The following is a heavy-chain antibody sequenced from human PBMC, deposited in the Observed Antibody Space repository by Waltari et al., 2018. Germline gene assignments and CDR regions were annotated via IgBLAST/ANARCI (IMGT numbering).Heavy chain of an antibody. Sequence: EVQLVESGGSLIQPGGSQRLSCAASGLTVSSNYMSWVRQAPGKGLEWVSVIYGGGNTYYADSVKGRFTISRDNSNNTLYLQMNSLRAEDTAVYYCARGSLAATGTFDSWGQGTLVT. CDR3: ARGSLAATGTFDS. CDR1: GLTVSSNY. D-gene: IGHD6-13*01. J-gene: IGHJ4*02. V-gene: IGHV3-53*01. CDR2: IYGGGNT.